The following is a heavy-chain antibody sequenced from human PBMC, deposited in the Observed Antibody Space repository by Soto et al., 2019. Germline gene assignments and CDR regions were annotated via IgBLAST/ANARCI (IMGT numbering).Heavy chain of an antibody. D-gene: IGHD5-12*01. CDR2: IYHSGST. CDR1: GGSISSGGYS. CDR3: ARGGGYDADFDY. V-gene: IGHV4-30-2*01. Sequence: LSETLSLTCAVSGGSISSGGYSWSWIRQPPGKGLEWIGYIYHSGSTYYNPSLKSRVTISVDRSKNQFSLKLSSVTAADTAVYYCARGGGYDADFDYWGQGTLVTVSS. J-gene: IGHJ4*02.